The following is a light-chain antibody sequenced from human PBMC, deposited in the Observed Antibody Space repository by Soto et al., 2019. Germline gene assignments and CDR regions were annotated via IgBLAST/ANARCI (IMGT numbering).Light chain of an antibody. V-gene: IGLV1-40*01. CDR2: ENN. CDR3: QSYDSSLSGDV. J-gene: IGLJ1*01. CDR1: SYNIGAGYE. Sequence: QSVLTQPPSVSEAPGQRVTISCTGSSYNIGAGYEAHWYQQVPGTAPKLLIYENNNRPSGVPDRFSGSKSGTSASLAITGLQAEDEAEYYCQSYDSSLSGDVFGTGTKLTVL.